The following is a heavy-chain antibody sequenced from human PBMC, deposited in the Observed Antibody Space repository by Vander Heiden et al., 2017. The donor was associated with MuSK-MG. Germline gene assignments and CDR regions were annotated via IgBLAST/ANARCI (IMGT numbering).Heavy chain of an antibody. CDR3: ARHSEGRQLFDY. CDR2: IDWDDDK. D-gene: IGHD2-2*01. Sequence: QVTLKESGPALVKPTQTLTLTCTFSGFSLSTSGMRVSWIRQPPGKALEWLARIDWDDDKFYSTSLKTRLTISKDTSKNQVVLKMTNMDPVDTATYYCARHSEGRQLFDYWGQGTLVTVSS. CDR1: GFSLSTSGMR. V-gene: IGHV2-70*04. J-gene: IGHJ4*02.